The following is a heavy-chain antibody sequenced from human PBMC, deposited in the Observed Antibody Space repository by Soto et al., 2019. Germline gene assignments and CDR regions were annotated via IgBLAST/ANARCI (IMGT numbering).Heavy chain of an antibody. J-gene: IGHJ6*02. D-gene: IGHD3-3*01. Sequence: GASVKVSCKTSGYTFTNYVVHWVRQAPGQGLEWMGTINPGNRITKYARKFQGRVAMTRDTSINTVYLELSSLTSEDTAVYFCARDPNTSDFWAGSFYYHGVHVWGQGTTVTVSS. CDR1: GYTFTNYV. V-gene: IGHV1-46*01. CDR2: INPGNRIT. CDR3: ARDPNTSDFWAGSFYYHGVHV.